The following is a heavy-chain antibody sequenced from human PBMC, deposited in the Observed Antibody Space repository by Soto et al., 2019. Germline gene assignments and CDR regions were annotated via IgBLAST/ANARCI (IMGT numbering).Heavy chain of an antibody. Sequence: SGPTLVNPTQTLTLTCTFSGFSISANEVGVGWIRQPPGKALEWLGIIYWDDDRRYNPLLASRLTITKDSAKNKVFLAMTNMDAVDTATYYCARLPDLYITFDYWGQGAQVTVSS. V-gene: IGHV2-5*02. CDR2: IYWDDDR. CDR3: ARLPDLYITFDY. J-gene: IGHJ4*02. D-gene: IGHD3-10*01. CDR1: GFSISANEVG.